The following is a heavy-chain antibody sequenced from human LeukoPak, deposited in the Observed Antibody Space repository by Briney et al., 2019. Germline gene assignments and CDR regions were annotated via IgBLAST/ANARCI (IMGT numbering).Heavy chain of an antibody. CDR1: GGSISSGGYY. V-gene: IGHV4-31*03. CDR2: IYYSGST. CDR3: ARDATGYDYLDY. J-gene: IGHJ4*02. Sequence: SQTLSLTCTVSGGSISSGGYYWSWLRQHPGKGLEWIGYIYYSGSTYYNPALKSRVTMSVDTSKNQVSLNLSSVTAADTAVYYCARDATGYDYLDYWGQGTLVTVSS. D-gene: IGHD5-12*01.